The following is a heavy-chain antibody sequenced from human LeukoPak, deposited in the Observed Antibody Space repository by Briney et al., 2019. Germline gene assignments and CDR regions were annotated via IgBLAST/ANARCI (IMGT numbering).Heavy chain of an antibody. V-gene: IGHV3-23*01. J-gene: IGHJ4*02. CDR3: AKGETYYYDSSGLDY. CDR2: ISGSGGST. D-gene: IGHD3-22*01. CDR1: GFTFSSYA. Sequence: GGSLRLSCAASGFTFSSYAMSWVRQAPGKGLEWVSAISGSGGSTYYADSVKGRFTISRDNSKNTLYLQMNSLRAEDTAVYYCAKGETYYYDSSGLDYWGQGTLVTVSS.